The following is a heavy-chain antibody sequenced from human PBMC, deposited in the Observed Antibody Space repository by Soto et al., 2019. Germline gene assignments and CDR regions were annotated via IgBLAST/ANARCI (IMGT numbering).Heavy chain of an antibody. CDR1: GGSISSSSYY. V-gene: IGHV4-39*01. Sequence: SETLSLTCTVSGGSISSSSYYWGWIRQPPGKGLEWIGSTYYSGSTYYNPSLKSRVTISVDTSKNQFSLKLSSVTAADTAVYYCASTGKNQNLWLLYYYYYGMDVWGQGTTVTVSS. J-gene: IGHJ6*02. CDR3: ASTGKNQNLWLLYYYYYGMDV. D-gene: IGHD5-18*01. CDR2: TYYSGST.